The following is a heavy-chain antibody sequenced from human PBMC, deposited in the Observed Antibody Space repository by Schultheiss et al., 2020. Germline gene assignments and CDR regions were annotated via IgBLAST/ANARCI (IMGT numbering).Heavy chain of an antibody. Sequence: GGSLRLSCAASGFTFSSYEMNWVRQAPGKGLEWVSIISASGAYTYYADSAKGRFTISRDNAKNSLYLQMNSLRAEDTAVYYCARGSYYDSSGYDAFDIWGQGTMVTVSS. D-gene: IGHD3-22*01. CDR3: ARGSYYDSSGYDAFDI. CDR1: GFTFSSYE. CDR2: ISASGAYT. J-gene: IGHJ3*02. V-gene: IGHV3-21*04.